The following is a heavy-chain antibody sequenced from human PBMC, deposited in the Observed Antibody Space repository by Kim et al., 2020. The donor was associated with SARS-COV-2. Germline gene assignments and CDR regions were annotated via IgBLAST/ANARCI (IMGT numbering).Heavy chain of an antibody. Sequence: ASVKVSCKASGYRFSSYTMNWVRQAPGQGLEWMGWINTDTGSPTYAQGFTGRIVFSLDTSVNTAYLEISSLKAEDTADYYCASDAYGAKGHHGMDVWGPGPTVIVSS. V-gene: IGHV7-4-1*02. D-gene: IGHD4-17*01. CDR1: GYRFSSYT. CDR3: ASDAYGAKGHHGMDV. J-gene: IGHJ6*02. CDR2: INTDTGSP.